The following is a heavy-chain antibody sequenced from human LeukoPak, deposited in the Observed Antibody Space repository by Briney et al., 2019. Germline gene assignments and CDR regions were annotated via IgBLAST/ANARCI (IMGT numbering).Heavy chain of an antibody. Sequence: GGSLRLSCAASGFTFSSYSMNWVRQAPGKGLEWVANIKQDGSEKYYVDSVKGRFTISRDNAKNSLYLQMNSLRAEDTAVYYCASADIAAWAFDIWGQGTMVTVSS. CDR2: IKQDGSEK. CDR3: ASADIAAWAFDI. V-gene: IGHV3-7*01. D-gene: IGHD6-13*01. J-gene: IGHJ3*02. CDR1: GFTFSSYS.